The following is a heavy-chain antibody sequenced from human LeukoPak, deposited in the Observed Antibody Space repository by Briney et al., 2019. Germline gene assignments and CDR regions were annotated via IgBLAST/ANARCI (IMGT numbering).Heavy chain of an antibody. CDR2: ISSSSSYI. V-gene: IGHV3-21*01. Sequence: GGSLRLSCAASGFTFSSYGMNWVRQAPGKGLEWVSSISSSSSYIYYADSVKGRFTISRDNAKNSLYLQMNSLRAEDTAVYYCARVPSPYYFDYWGQGTLVTVSS. CDR3: ARVPSPYYFDY. J-gene: IGHJ4*02. CDR1: GFTFSSYG.